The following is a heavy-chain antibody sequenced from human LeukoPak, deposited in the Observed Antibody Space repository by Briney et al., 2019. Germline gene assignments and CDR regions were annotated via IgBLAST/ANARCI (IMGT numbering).Heavy chain of an antibody. CDR3: ARVGVDYSGNIIKYYFDY. J-gene: IGHJ4*02. Sequence: SETLSLTCTVSGGSIRSYYWSWIRQPPGKGLEWIAYIYYSGSTNYNPSLKSRVTISVDTSKNQFSLSLSPVIAADTAVYYCARVGVDYSGNIIKYYFDYWGQGTLVTVSS. CDR1: GGSIRSYY. D-gene: IGHD4-23*01. CDR2: IYYSGST. V-gene: IGHV4-59*01.